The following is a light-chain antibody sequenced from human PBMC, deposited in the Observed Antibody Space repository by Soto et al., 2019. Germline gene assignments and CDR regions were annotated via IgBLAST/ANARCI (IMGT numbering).Light chain of an antibody. J-gene: IGKJ4*01. CDR2: DAS. Sequence: ETVMTQSTSTLSVSPGERATLSWRASQSVSSNLAWYQQKPGRAPRLLIYDASTRATGIPARFSGSGSGTEFTLTINSLQSEDFAVYYCQQYNYWPPLTFGGGTKVDIK. CDR1: QSVSSN. CDR3: QQYNYWPPLT. V-gene: IGKV3-15*01.